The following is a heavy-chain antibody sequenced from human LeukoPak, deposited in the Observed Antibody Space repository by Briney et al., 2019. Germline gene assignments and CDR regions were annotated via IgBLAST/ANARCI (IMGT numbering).Heavy chain of an antibody. CDR2: IYHRGST. CDR3: ARDGSGSYSVFDY. CDR1: GYSISSGYY. Sequence: PSETLSLTCAVSGYSISSGYYWGWIRQPPGKGLEWIGSIYHRGSTYYNPSLKSRVTISVDTSKNQFSLKLSSVTAADTAVYYCARDGSGSYSVFDYWGQGTLVTVSS. J-gene: IGHJ4*02. V-gene: IGHV4-38-2*01. D-gene: IGHD3-10*01.